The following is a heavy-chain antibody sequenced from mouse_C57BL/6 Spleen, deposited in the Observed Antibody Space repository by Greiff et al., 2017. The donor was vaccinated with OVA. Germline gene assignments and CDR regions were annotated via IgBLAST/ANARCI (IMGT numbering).Heavy chain of an antibody. CDR1: GFNIKDDY. CDR2: IDPENGDT. CDR3: TQGHYYGSSY. D-gene: IGHD1-1*01. V-gene: IGHV14-4*01. J-gene: IGHJ2*01. Sequence: EVQLQQSGAELVRPGASVKLSCTASGFNIKDDYMHWVKQRPEQGLEWIGWIDPENGDTEYASKFQGKATITADTSSNTAYLQLSSLTSEDTAVYYCTQGHYYGSSYWGQGTTLTVSS.